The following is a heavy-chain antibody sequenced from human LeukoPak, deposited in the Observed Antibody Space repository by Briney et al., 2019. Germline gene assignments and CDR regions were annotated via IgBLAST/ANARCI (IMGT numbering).Heavy chain of an antibody. J-gene: IGHJ4*02. CDR2: IFPGDSDT. CDR1: GYRFTTYW. CDR3: ATSESQTKFDF. D-gene: IGHD1/OR15-1a*01. Sequence: KGGESLKISCKGSGYRFTTYWIGWVRQMPGKGLEWMGIIFPGDSDTIYNPSFQGQVTISADKSINTAYLQWSSLKASDTAMYYCATSESQTKFDFWGQGTLVTVSS. V-gene: IGHV5-51*01.